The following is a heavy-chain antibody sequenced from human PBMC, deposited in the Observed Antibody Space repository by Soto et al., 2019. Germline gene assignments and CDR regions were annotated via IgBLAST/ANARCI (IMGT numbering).Heavy chain of an antibody. CDR2: IYYSGST. Sequence: SETLSLTCTVSGGSISSYYWSWIRQPPGKGLEWIGYIYYSGSTNYNPSLKSRVTISVDTSKNQFSLKLSSVTAADTAVYYCARWGGYCSGGSCYYYFDYWGQGPLVTVS. D-gene: IGHD2-15*01. CDR1: GGSISSYY. CDR3: ARWGGYCSGGSCYYYFDY. J-gene: IGHJ4*02. V-gene: IGHV4-59*08.